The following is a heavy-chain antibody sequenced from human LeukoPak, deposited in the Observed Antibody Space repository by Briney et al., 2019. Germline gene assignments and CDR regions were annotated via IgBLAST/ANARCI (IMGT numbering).Heavy chain of an antibody. CDR3: AKDERSYGYNY. CDR2: IWNDGSQK. V-gene: IGHV3-30*02. Sequence: GGSLGLSCAASGFTFSTYGMHWVRQAPGEGLEWVAVIWNDGSQKYYADSVRGRFTISRDNSMNTLYLQMSSLRAEDTAVYYCAKDERSYGYNYWGQGTLVTVSS. J-gene: IGHJ4*02. D-gene: IGHD3-16*01. CDR1: GFTFSTYG.